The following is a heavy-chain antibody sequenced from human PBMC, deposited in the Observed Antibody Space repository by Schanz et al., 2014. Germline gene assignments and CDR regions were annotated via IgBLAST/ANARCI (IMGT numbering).Heavy chain of an antibody. CDR2: IHQSGGT. D-gene: IGHD3-3*01. V-gene: IGHV4-59*08. CDR3: AKFLYDDPS. J-gene: IGHJ5*02. CDR1: GGDIGNYY. Sequence: QVQLQESGPGLVKPSETLSLTCSVSGGDIGNYYWSWIRQPPGKGREWIGYIHQSGGTNYNPSLKMGSPILVTTSKTQFSLGRTSRTAADTAVYYCAKFLYDDPSWGQGTLVTVSS.